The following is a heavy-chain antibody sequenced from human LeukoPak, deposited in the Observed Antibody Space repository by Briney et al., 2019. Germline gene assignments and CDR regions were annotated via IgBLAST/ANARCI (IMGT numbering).Heavy chain of an antibody. V-gene: IGHV1-69*13. CDR3: ARVKEGITKDTFDI. CDR2: TIPIFGTA. CDR1: GGTFSSYA. D-gene: IGHD3-10*01. J-gene: IGHJ3*02. Sequence: ASVKASCKASGGTFSSYAISWVRQAPGQGLEWMGGTIPIFGTANYAQKFQGRVTITADESTSTAYMGLSSLRSEDTAVYYCARVKEGITKDTFDIWGQGTMVTVSS.